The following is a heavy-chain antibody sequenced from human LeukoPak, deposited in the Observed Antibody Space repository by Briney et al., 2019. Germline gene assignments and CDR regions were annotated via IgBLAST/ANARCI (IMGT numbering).Heavy chain of an antibody. Sequence: GGSLRLSCAASGFTFSTYAMSWVRQAPGKGLEWVSAISASGGTTYYADSVKGRFTISRDNSKNTLYLQTNSLRAEDTAVYYCAKEPREYCSSTSCPNWFDSWGQGTLVTVSS. CDR2: ISASGGTT. D-gene: IGHD2-2*01. J-gene: IGHJ5*01. CDR1: GFTFSTYA. CDR3: AKEPREYCSSTSCPNWFDS. V-gene: IGHV3-23*01.